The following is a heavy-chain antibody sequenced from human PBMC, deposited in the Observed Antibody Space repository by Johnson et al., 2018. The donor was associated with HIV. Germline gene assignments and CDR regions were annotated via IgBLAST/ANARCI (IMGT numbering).Heavy chain of an antibody. V-gene: IGHV3-30-3*01. CDR2: ISYDGSNK. J-gene: IGHJ3*02. Sequence: QLVESGGGVVQPGRSLRLSCAASGFTFSSYAMHWVRQAPGKGLEWVAVISYDGSNKYYADSVKGRFTISRDNSKNTLYLQMNSLRAEDTALYYCARDLEYRNYEGPRAFDIWGQGTMVTVSS. CDR3: ARDLEYRNYEGPRAFDI. CDR1: GFTFSSYA. D-gene: IGHD4-11*01.